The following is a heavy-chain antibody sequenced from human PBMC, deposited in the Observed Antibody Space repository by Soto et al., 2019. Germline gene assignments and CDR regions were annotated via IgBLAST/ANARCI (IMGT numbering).Heavy chain of an antibody. CDR2: IYASGST. J-gene: IGHJ6*04. Sequence: QVQLQESGPGLVKPSETLSLTCTVSGGSISSYSWSWIRQPAGKGLEWIGRIYASGSTNYNPILKRPLSVSADPSKNPSSLKLSSVTAAATAVYYCAVLGDFQSSNHDMDVWGKGTTVTVSS. D-gene: IGHD3-10*01. V-gene: IGHV4-4*07. CDR3: AVLGDFQSSNHDMDV. CDR1: GGSISSYS.